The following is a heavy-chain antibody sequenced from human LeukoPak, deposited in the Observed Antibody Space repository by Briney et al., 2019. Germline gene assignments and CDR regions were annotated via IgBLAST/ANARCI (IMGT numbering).Heavy chain of an antibody. D-gene: IGHD6-13*01. J-gene: IGHJ4*02. CDR3: ASGRQLGY. V-gene: IGHV3-7*01. CDR1: GFTFSNYW. CDR2: IKQDGSEK. Sequence: GGSLKLSCSASGFTFSNYWMSWVRQAPGKGLEWVANIKQDGSEKYYVDSVKGRFTISRDNDKNSLYLQMNSLRAEDAAVYYCASGRQLGYWGQGTLVTVSS.